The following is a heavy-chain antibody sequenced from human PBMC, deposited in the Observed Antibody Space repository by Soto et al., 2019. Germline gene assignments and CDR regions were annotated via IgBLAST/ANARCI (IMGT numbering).Heavy chain of an antibody. D-gene: IGHD4-4*01. CDR2: IYFSGST. V-gene: IGHV4-39*01. J-gene: IGHJ4*02. CDR3: GRHSREDYSHGGSGIPYS. Sequence: QLQLQESGPGLVKPSETLSLTCTVFGGSISSRLYYWDWIRQPPGKGLEWIGNIYFSGSTYYNPSLSSRVSISVDTSNTRFSLELSSVTAADTAVYFCGRHSREDYSHGGSGIPYSWGPGTLFTGSS. CDR1: GGSISSRLYY.